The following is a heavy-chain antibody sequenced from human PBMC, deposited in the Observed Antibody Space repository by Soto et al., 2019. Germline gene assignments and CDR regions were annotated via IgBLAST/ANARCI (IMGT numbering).Heavy chain of an antibody. V-gene: IGHV1-69*06. D-gene: IGHD6-19*01. CDR2: IIPIFGTA. CDR3: ATLSSIAVAGDYDDY. J-gene: IGHJ4*02. CDR1: GGTFSSYA. Sequence: SVKVSCKASGGTFSSYAISWLRQAPGQGLEWMGGIIPIFGTANYAQKFQGRVTITADKSTSTAYMELSGLRSEDTAVYYCATLSSIAVAGDYDDYWGQGTLVTVSS.